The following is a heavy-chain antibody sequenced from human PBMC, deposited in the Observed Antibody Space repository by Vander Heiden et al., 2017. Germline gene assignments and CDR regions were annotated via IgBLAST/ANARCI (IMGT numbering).Heavy chain of an antibody. CDR3: ARDRLFVVGPAGEY. V-gene: IGHV3-7*01. D-gene: IGHD2-21*01. CDR1: GFTFSSYW. Sequence: DVQLVESGGVLVQPGGSLRLSCAASGFTFSSYWMSWVRQAPGKGLEWVANINQDGSEKYYVDSVRGRFTTSRDNAKNSLYLQMNSLRAEDTAVYYGARDRLFVVGPAGEYWVQGTLGTVSS. CDR2: INQDGSEK. J-gene: IGHJ4*02.